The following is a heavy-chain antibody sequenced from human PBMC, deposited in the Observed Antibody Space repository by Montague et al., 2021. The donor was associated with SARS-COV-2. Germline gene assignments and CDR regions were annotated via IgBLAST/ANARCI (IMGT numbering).Heavy chain of an antibody. CDR2: IYTSGST. CDR1: GGSISSYY. D-gene: IGHD3-10*01. CDR3: AREAWFGDKTSASEYYGMDV. V-gene: IGHV4-4*07. J-gene: IGHJ6*02. Sequence: SETLSLTCTVSGGSISSYYWNWIRQPAGKGLEWIGRIYTSGSTNYNPSLKSRVTMSVDTSKNQFSLKLSSVTAADTAVYYCAREAWFGDKTSASEYYGMDVWGQGTTVTVSS.